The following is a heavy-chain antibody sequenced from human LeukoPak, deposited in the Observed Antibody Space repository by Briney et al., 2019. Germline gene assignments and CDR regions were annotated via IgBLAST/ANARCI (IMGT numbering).Heavy chain of an antibody. J-gene: IGHJ6*03. CDR2: ISSSSSYI. V-gene: IGHV3-21*01. CDR3: ARDPDGYIDRGDYYYMDV. CDR1: GFTFSSYT. Sequence: TGGSLRLSCAASGFTFSSYTMNWVRQAPGKGLKWVSSISSSSSYIYYADSVKGRFTISRDNAKNSLYLQMNSLRAEDTAVYYCARDPDGYIDRGDYYYMDVWGKGTTVSVSS. D-gene: IGHD5-24*01.